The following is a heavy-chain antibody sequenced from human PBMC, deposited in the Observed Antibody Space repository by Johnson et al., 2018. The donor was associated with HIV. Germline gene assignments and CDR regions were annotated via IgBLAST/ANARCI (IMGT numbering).Heavy chain of an antibody. CDR2: INWNGGST. Sequence: VQLVESGGGVVRPGGSLRLSCAASGFTFDDYGMSWVRQAPGKGLEWVSGINWNGGSTGYADSVKGRFTISRDNAKTLLYLQMYSLRAEDTAFYYCARRGITIVADAFDIWGQGTMVTVSS. J-gene: IGHJ3*02. D-gene: IGHD3-10*01. V-gene: IGHV3-20*04. CDR3: ARRGITIVADAFDI. CDR1: GFTFDDYG.